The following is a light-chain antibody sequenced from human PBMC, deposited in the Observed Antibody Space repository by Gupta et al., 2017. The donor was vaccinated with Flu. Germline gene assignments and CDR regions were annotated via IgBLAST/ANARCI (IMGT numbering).Light chain of an antibody. V-gene: IGKV1-5*03. CDR2: KAS. CDR3: QQENSYPYT. Sequence: DIQMTQSPSTLSASVGDRVTITCRASQNIPNWLAWFQQKPGKAPKLLIYKASSLESGVPSRFSGSGSETEFTLTISSLQPDDFATYYCQQENSYPYTFGQGTKMEIK. J-gene: IGKJ2*01. CDR1: QNIPNW.